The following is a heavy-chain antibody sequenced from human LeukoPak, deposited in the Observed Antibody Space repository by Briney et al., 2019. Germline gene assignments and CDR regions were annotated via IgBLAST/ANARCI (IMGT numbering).Heavy chain of an antibody. CDR2: KRQDGSEK. Sequence: GGPLRLSFAPPEFTFSGIWMGWFRKVPGKGLEWVANKRQDGSEKYYVDSVKGRFTISRDNAKNSLYLQMNSLRAEDTAVYYCARDKWYYDILTGYPLDYWGQGTLVTVSS. D-gene: IGHD3-9*01. J-gene: IGHJ4*02. CDR1: EFTFSGIW. V-gene: IGHV3-7*01. CDR3: ARDKWYYDILTGYPLDY.